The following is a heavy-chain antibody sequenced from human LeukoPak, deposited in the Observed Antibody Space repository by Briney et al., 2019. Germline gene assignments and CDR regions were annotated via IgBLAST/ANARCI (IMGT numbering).Heavy chain of an antibody. J-gene: IGHJ6*03. CDR1: GFTFSSFW. CDR2: IKEDGSEK. CDR3: ARLRTPYYYMDV. Sequence: TGGSLRLSCAASGFTFSSFWMSWVRQAPGKGLEWVANIKEDGSEKYYVDSVRGRFTFSRDNAKNSLYLQMNSLRAEDTAVYYCARLRTPYYYMDVWGKGTTVTVSS. V-gene: IGHV3-7*01.